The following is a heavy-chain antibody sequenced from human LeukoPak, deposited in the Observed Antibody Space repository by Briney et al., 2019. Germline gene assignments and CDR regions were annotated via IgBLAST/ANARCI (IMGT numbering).Heavy chain of an antibody. J-gene: IGHJ4*02. D-gene: IGHD4-17*01. CDR2: IYTSWST. CDR1: GGSISSYY. CDR3: ARHLFYGDYYFDY. Sequence: SETLSLTRTASGGSISSYYWSWIRQPPGKGLEWIGYIYTSWSTNYNPSLKSRVTISVDTSKNQFSLKLSSVTAADTAVYYCARHLFYGDYYFDYWGQGTLVTVSS. V-gene: IGHV4-4*09.